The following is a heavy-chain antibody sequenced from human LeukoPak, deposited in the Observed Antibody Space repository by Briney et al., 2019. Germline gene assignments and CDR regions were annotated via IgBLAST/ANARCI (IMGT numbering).Heavy chain of an antibody. Sequence: SVKVSCKASGGTFSSYAISWVRQAPGQGLEWMGRIIPILGIANYAQKFQGRVTITADKSTSTAYMELSSLRSEDTAVYYCARHVGIWSGYDYWGQGTLVTVSS. V-gene: IGHV1-69*04. CDR3: ARHVGIWSGYDY. CDR2: IIPILGIA. CDR1: GGTFSSYA. D-gene: IGHD3-3*01. J-gene: IGHJ4*02.